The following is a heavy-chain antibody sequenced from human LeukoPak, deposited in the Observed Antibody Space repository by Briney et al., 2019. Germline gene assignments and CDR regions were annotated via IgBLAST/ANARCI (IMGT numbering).Heavy chain of an antibody. CDR2: ISAYNINT. Sequence: ASVKVSXKASGYTFSNYGLTWVRQAPGQGLEWMRWISAYNINTNVAQKFQGRVTMTTDTTTNTAYMELRSLRSDDTAVYYCASWAGYCSSNNCYATSLDYWGQGTLVTVSS. D-gene: IGHD2-2*01. J-gene: IGHJ4*02. CDR3: ASWAGYCSSNNCYATSLDY. CDR1: GYTFSNYG. V-gene: IGHV1-18*01.